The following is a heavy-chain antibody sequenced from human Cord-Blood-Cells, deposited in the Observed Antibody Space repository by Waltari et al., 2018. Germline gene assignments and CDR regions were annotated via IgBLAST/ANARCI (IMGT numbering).Heavy chain of an antibody. CDR2: IYYSGST. V-gene: IGHV4-39*01. Sequence: QLQLQEAGPGLVKPSETLSLTCTVPGGSISSSSYYWGCIRQPPGKGLEWIGSIYYSGSTYDNPSLKSRVTISVDTSKNQFSLKLSSVTAADTAVYYCARQSSGGYAFDIWGQGTMVTVSS. J-gene: IGHJ3*02. CDR1: GGSISSSSYY. CDR3: ARQSSGGYAFDI. D-gene: IGHD6-19*01.